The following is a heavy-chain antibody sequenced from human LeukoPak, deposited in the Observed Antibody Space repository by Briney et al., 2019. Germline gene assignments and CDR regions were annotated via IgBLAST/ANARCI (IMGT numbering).Heavy chain of an antibody. CDR2: FDPQDGET. Sequence: ASVRSSCKGSGYTLTQLSMHGVRHAPGKGREWMGGFDPQDGETIYVQRFHGRATMTEHTPTDTAYIDLSSLRSEDTAVYYCATDRLLATNAYGDYAAFDIWGQGTMVTVSS. CDR1: GYTLTQLS. D-gene: IGHD4-17*01. J-gene: IGHJ3*02. V-gene: IGHV1-24*01. CDR3: ATDRLLATNAYGDYAAFDI.